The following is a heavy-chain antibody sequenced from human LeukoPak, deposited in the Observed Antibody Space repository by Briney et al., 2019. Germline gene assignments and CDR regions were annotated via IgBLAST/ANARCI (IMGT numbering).Heavy chain of an antibody. CDR3: ARACSGGSCYPAGDYYYYGMDV. CDR2: ISSSSSYI. J-gene: IGHJ6*04. Sequence: GGSLRLSCAASGFTFSSYSMNWVRQAPGKGLEWVSSISSSSSYIYYADSVKGRFTISRDNAKNSLYLQMNSLRAEVTAVYYCARACSGGSCYPAGDYYYYGMDVWGKGTTVTVSS. V-gene: IGHV3-21*01. CDR1: GFTFSSYS. D-gene: IGHD2-15*01.